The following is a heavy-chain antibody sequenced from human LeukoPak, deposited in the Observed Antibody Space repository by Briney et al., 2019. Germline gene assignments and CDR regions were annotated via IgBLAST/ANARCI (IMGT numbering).Heavy chain of an antibody. CDR1: GYTFSRSG. D-gene: IGHD3-3*01. CDR2: ISYDGRNK. V-gene: IGHV3-30*03. Sequence: GGSLRLSCAAPGYTFSRSGMHWVRQAPGKGLEWVATISYDGRNKEYVDSVKGRFTISRDNSKNTLYLQMNSLRAEDTAVYYCARDGYYDFWSGPFDFWGQGTLVTVSS. CDR3: ARDGYYDFWSGPFDF. J-gene: IGHJ4*02.